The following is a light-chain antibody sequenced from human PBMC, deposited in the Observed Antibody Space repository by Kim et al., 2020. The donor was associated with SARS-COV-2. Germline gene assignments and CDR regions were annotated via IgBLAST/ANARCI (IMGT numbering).Light chain of an antibody. CDR1: SLRRYY. CDR2: GRN. J-gene: IGLJ2*01. Sequence: SSELTQDPAVSVALGQTVKITCQGDSLRRYYASWYQQKPGQAPVLVIYGRNNRPSGIPDRLSGSTSGNTASLIITGAQAEDEADYYCNSRDNSETVLFGGGTKLTVL. CDR3: NSRDNSETVL. V-gene: IGLV3-19*01.